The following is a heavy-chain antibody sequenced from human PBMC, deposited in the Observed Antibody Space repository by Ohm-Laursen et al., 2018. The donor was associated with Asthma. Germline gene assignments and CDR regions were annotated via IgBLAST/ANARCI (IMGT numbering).Heavy chain of an antibody. CDR3: ARDGGEPYFDY. CDR2: ISSTGGST. Sequence: SLRLSCTASKFTFSNYAMNWARQPPGKGLEWVSEISSTGGSTDYADSVKGRFTISRDNSKNTLYLQMNSLRAEDTAVYYCARDGGEPYFDYWGQGTLVTVSS. V-gene: IGHV3-23*01. J-gene: IGHJ4*02. D-gene: IGHD3-16*01. CDR1: KFTFSNYA.